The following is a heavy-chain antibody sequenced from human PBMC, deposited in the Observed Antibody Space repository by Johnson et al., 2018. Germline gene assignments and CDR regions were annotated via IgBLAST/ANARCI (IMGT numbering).Heavy chain of an antibody. CDR1: GFTFDDYA. V-gene: IGHV3-9*01. CDR3: AKGGWALLKTYFQH. CDR2: ISWTRGSI. D-gene: IGHD1-26*01. J-gene: IGHJ1*01. Sequence: VQLVESGGGLVQPGRSLRLSCAAGGFTFDDYAMHGVRQAPGKGLEWVSGISWTRGSIGYADSVKGRFTNSRDNAKNSLGLQMNSLRAEDTALYYGAKGGWALLKTYFQHWGQGTLVTAAS.